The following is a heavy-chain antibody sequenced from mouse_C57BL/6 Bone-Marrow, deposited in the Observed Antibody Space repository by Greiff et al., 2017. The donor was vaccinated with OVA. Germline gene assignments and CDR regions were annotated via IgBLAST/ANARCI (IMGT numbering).Heavy chain of an antibody. CDR1: GFNIKDDY. D-gene: IGHD1-1*01. Sequence: VQLKESGAELVRPGASVKLSCTASGFNIKDDYMHWVKQRPEQGLEWIGWIDPENGDTEYASKFQGKATITADTSSNTAYLQLSSLTSEDTAVYYFTTPITTVVAPFAYWGQGTLVTVSA. V-gene: IGHV14-4*01. J-gene: IGHJ3*01. CDR3: TTPITTVVAPFAY. CDR2: IDPENGDT.